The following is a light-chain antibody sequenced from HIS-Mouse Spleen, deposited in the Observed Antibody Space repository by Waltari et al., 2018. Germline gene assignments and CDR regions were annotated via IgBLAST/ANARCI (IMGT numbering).Light chain of an antibody. J-gene: IGLJ3*02. V-gene: IGLV1-47*01. Sequence: QSVLTQPPSASGTPGQRVTISCSGSSSNIGSNYVYWYQQLPGTAPKLLIDRNNQRPSGVPDRFSGSQSGTSASLAISGLRSEDEADYYCAAWDDSLSGPVFGGGTKLTVL. CDR3: AAWDDSLSGPV. CDR1: SSNIGSNY. CDR2: RNN.